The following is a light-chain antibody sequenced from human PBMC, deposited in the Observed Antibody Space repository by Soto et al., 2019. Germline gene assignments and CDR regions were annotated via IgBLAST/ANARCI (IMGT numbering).Light chain of an antibody. CDR2: AAS. CDR3: QQTYIIFLS. V-gene: IGKV1-39*01. J-gene: IGKJ4*01. Sequence: DIQLTQSPSSLSASVGARVTITCRASQSIARYSNWYQQKPGKAPKGLISAASSLQSGVPSRFSGSRSRTDFTLTISSLEPEYFSTYYSQQTYIIFLSFXVDTKVYIK. CDR1: QSIARY.